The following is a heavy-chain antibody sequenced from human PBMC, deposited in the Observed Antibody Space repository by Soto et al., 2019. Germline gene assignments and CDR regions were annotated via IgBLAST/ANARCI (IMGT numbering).Heavy chain of an antibody. CDR1: GFNFNTYF. V-gene: IGHV3-30*13. Sequence: QVQLVQSGGGVVQPGRSLRLSCAAAGFNFNTYFMHWVRQAPGKGLEWVAMIFANGRDKDYADSVKGRFTISRDNSKNRMYLQMDSLRPEYSSVYYCARDGADGCNYDLAYWGQGAMVTVSS. D-gene: IGHD3-16*01. CDR2: IFANGRDK. J-gene: IGHJ4*01. CDR3: ARDGADGCNYDLAY.